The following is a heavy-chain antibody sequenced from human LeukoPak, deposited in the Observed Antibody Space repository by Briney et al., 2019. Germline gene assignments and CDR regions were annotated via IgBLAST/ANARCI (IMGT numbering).Heavy chain of an antibody. D-gene: IGHD3-22*01. CDR2: IYTSGST. V-gene: IGHV4-4*07. J-gene: IGHJ4*02. CDR1: GGSISSYY. Sequence: SETLSLTCTVSGGSISSYYWSWIRQPAGKGLEWIGRIYTSGSTNYNPSLKSRVTMSVDTSKNQFSLKLSSVTAADTAVYYCARVPHPMIVEGYYFDYWGQGTLVTVSS. CDR3: ARVPHPMIVEGYYFDY.